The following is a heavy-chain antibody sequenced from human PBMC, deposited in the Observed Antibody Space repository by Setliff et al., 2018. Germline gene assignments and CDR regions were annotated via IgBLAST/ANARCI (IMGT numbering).Heavy chain of an antibody. J-gene: IGHJ1*01. CDR1: GYSFTLYA. CDR3: ARAHCIGGYCYYGYFQY. D-gene: IGHD2-21*02. Sequence: ASVKVSCKASGYSFTLYAMHWMRQAPGQRLEWMGWMNIDNGKTEYSQEFQDRVTFTRGTFAETAYMELGSLRSEDTAVYFCARAHCIGGYCYYGYFQYWGQGTLVTVSS. V-gene: IGHV1-3*03. CDR2: MNIDNGKT.